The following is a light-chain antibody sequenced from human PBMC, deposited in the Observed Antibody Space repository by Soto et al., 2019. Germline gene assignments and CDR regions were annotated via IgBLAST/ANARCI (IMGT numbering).Light chain of an antibody. V-gene: IGKV3-15*01. CDR2: GAS. CDR3: QQYSSWVT. Sequence: EIVMTQSPVTLSLSPGDTATLYCRASRTITSNLAWYQQKPGQPPRLLIYGASTRATGIPARFSGSGSGTEFTLTITNLQSEDFAVYYCQQYSSWVTFGGGTQLEI. CDR1: RTITSN. J-gene: IGKJ4*01.